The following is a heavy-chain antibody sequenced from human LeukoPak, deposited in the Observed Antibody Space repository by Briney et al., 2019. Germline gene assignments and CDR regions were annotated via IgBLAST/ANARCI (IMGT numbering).Heavy chain of an antibody. CDR3: AAPYSSGWSPVDY. Sequence: GGSLRLSCAASGFTVSDNYMSWVRQAPGKGLEWVSVIYSGGSTYYADSVKGRFTISRDNSKNTLYLQMNSLRAEDTAVYYCAAPYSSGWSPVDYWGQGTLVTVSS. D-gene: IGHD6-19*01. J-gene: IGHJ4*02. CDR2: IYSGGST. CDR1: GFTVSDNY. V-gene: IGHV3-66*01.